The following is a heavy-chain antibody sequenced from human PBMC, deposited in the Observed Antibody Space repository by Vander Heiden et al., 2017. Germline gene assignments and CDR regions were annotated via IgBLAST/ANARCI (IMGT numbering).Heavy chain of an antibody. J-gene: IGHJ3*02. CDR2: IGTSSSNI. V-gene: IGHV3-48*01. CDR1: GSTFSPYS. CDR3: ARRVVGAPRAFDI. Sequence: EVQLVESGGGWVQPGGSLRLSCAASGSTFSPYSMSWVRQAPGKGLEWVSYIGTSSSNIYYADSVKGRFTISRDNAKNSLYLQMNSLRAEDTAVYYCARRVVGAPRAFDIWGQGTMVTVSS. D-gene: IGHD1-26*01.